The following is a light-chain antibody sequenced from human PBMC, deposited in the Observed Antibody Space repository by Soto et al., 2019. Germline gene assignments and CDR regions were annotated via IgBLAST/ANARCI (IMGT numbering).Light chain of an antibody. CDR1: QSVSSN. V-gene: IGKV3-15*01. J-gene: IGKJ1*01. CDR3: QQYNNWPPWT. CDR2: GAS. Sequence: EIVMTQSPATLSVSPEERATLSCRASQSVSSNLAWYQQKPGQAPRLLIYGASTRATGIPARFSGSGSGTEFTLTISSLQSEDFAVYYCQQYNNWPPWTFGQGTKWISN.